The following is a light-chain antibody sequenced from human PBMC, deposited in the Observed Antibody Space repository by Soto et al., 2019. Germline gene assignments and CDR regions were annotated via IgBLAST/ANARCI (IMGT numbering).Light chain of an antibody. CDR2: QVS. CDR1: QSLVYTDGNTY. V-gene: IGKV2-30*01. CDR3: RQGTHGPPT. J-gene: IGKJ4*01. Sequence: DVVMTQSPLSLPVTLGQPASISCRSSQSLVYTDGNTYLNWFHQRPGQSPRRLIYQVSTRDSGARKRFRGGGSVTDFHLKMDRGEAEDVGVYYGRQGTHGPPTIGGGTTVEIK.